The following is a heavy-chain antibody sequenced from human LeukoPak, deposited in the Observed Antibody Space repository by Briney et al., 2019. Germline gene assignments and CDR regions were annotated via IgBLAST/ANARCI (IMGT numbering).Heavy chain of an antibody. J-gene: IGHJ6*02. Sequence: GGSLKLSCAASGFTFSGSTMHWVRQASGKGLEWVGHIRSKTNSYATAYAASVKGRFSISRDDSKNTAYLQMNSLKTEDTAVYYCTSPIHHGDYDYFYGVDVWGQGTTVTVSS. V-gene: IGHV3-73*01. CDR3: TSPIHHGDYDYFYGVDV. CDR2: IRSKTNSYAT. CDR1: GFTFSGST. D-gene: IGHD4-17*01.